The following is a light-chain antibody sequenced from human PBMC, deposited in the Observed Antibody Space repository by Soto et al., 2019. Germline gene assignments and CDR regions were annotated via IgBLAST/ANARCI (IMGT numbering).Light chain of an antibody. CDR2: KAS. V-gene: IGKV1-5*03. J-gene: IGKJ2*01. Sequence: DIQMTQSPSTLSASVGDRVTITCRASQSISSWLAWYQQKPGKAPKLLIYKASNLESGVPSRFSGSESGTEFTLTIISLQPDDFATYYCQQYNSYSPYTFGQGTKLEIK. CDR3: QQYNSYSPYT. CDR1: QSISSW.